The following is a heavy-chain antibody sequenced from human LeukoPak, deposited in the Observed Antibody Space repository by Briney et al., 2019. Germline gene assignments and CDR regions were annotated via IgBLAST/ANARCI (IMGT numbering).Heavy chain of an antibody. V-gene: IGHV4-34*01. J-gene: IGHJ4*02. D-gene: IGHD3-10*01. CDR1: GGSFSGYY. CDR2: INHSGST. Sequence: SETLSLTCAVYGGSFSGYYWSWIRQPPGKGLEWIGEINHSGSTNYNPSLKSRVTISVDTSKNQFSLKLSSVTAADTAVYYCARGRITMVRGVTPYFDYWGQETLVTVSS. CDR3: ARGRITMVRGVTPYFDY.